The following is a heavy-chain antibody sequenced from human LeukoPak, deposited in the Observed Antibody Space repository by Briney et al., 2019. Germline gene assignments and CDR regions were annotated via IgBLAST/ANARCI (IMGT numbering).Heavy chain of an antibody. V-gene: IGHV4-59*08. CDR3: ARHAVEAASRWFDP. Sequence: PSETLSLTCTVSGDSLDDSYWSWIRQSPAKGLEWIGYISYSGSTNYNPSLESRVTMSVDTSKKQFSLKLRSVTAADTAVYYCARHAVEAASRWFDPWGQGTLVTVSS. D-gene: IGHD1-1*01. J-gene: IGHJ5*02. CDR1: GDSLDDSY. CDR2: ISYSGST.